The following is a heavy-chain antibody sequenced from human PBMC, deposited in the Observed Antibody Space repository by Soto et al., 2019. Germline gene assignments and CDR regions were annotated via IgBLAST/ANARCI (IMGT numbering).Heavy chain of an antibody. CDR2: ISGSGGST. J-gene: IGHJ4*02. D-gene: IGHD3-10*01. V-gene: IGHV3-23*01. CDR3: AKVGAGRFGENLYYFDY. Sequence: PGGSLRLSCAASGFTFSSYAMSWVRQAPGKGLEWVSAISGSGGSTYYADSVKGRFTISRDNSKNTLYLQMNSLRAEDTAVYYCAKVGAGRFGENLYYFDYWGQGTLVTVSS. CDR1: GFTFSSYA.